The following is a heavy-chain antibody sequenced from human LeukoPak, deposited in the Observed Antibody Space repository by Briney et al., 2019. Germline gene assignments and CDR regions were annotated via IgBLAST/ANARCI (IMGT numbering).Heavy chain of an antibody. Sequence: PGGSLRLSCAASGLTFNNHGFHWVRQAHGKGLEWVAIIWYDGSNQYYGDSVKGRFTISRDNSKNTVSLQMNSLRAEDTAVYYCARDRSLSWLDPWGQGTVVTVSS. CDR1: GLTFNNHG. D-gene: IGHD1-26*01. J-gene: IGHJ5*02. V-gene: IGHV3-33*01. CDR3: ARDRSLSWLDP. CDR2: IWYDGSNQ.